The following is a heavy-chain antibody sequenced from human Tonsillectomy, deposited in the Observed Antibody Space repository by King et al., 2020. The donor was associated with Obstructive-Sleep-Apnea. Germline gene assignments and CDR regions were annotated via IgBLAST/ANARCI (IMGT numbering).Heavy chain of an antibody. CDR3: ARDRVGSDGSNRFDY. V-gene: IGHV4-59*01. CDR1: GGSINNYY. Sequence: QLQESGPGLVQPSETLSLTCTVSGGSINNYYWSWIRQTPGKGLEWVGYISYSGSTNYNHSLKSRVTISVDTSKNQFSLNLSSVTAADTAVYYCARDRVGSDGSNRFDYWGQGTLVTVSS. J-gene: IGHJ4*02. CDR2: ISYSGST. D-gene: IGHD5-24*01.